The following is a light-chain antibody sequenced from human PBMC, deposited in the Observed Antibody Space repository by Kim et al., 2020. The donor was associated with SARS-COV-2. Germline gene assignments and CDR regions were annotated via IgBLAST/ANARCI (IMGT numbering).Light chain of an antibody. CDR2: EVD. J-gene: IGLJ1*01. CDR3: SSYIRGSTNYV. CDR1: SSGVGGYKY. V-gene: IGLV2-14*01. Sequence: QSITISGTGTSSGVGGYKYVSWYQQHPGKAPKLVIYEVDNRPSGVSIRFSGSKSGNTASLTISGLQAEDEADYYCSSYIRGSTNYVFGTGTKVTVL.